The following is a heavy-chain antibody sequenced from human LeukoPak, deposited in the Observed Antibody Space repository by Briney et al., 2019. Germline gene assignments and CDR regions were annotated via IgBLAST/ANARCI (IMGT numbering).Heavy chain of an antibody. CDR2: FDPEDGET. V-gene: IGHV1-24*01. CDR3: ATIQSKSLWSGYYVYNWFDP. Sequence: ASVKVSCKVSGYTLTELSMHWVRQAPGKGLEWMGGFDPEDGETIYAQKFQGRVTMTEDTSTDTAYMELSSLRSEDTAVYYCATIQSKSLWSGYYVYNWFDPWGQGTLVTVSS. D-gene: IGHD3-3*01. J-gene: IGHJ5*02. CDR1: GYTLTELS.